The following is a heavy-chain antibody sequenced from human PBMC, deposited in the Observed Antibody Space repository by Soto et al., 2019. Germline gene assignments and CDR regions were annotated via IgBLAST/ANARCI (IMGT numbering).Heavy chain of an antibody. CDR3: ARGDYDFHYYYMDV. D-gene: IGHD5-12*01. CDR1: GGSISSYY. V-gene: IGHV4-59*01. CDR2: IYYSGST. J-gene: IGHJ6*03. Sequence: SETLSLTCTVSGGSISSYYWSWIRQPPGKGLEWIGYIYYSGSTNYNPSLKSRVTISVDTSKNQFSLKLSSVTAADMAVYYCARGDYDFHYYYMDVWGKGTTVTVSS.